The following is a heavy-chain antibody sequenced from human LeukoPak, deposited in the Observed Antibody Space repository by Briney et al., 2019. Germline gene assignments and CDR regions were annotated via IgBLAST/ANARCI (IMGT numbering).Heavy chain of an antibody. CDR2: IYYSGSS. Sequence: SQTLSLTCTVSGGSINNGGYYWSWIRQHPGKGLEWIGYIYYSGSSYYNPSLKSRVTISVDTSKNQLSLKLTSVTAADTAVYYCVRGSSSGRSGHDAFDIWGQGTMVTVSS. D-gene: IGHD3-10*01. J-gene: IGHJ3*02. CDR3: VRGSSSGRSGHDAFDI. V-gene: IGHV4-31*03. CDR1: GGSINNGGYY.